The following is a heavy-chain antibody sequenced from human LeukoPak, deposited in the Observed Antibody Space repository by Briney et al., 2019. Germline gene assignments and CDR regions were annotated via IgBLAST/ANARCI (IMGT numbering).Heavy chain of an antibody. V-gene: IGHV3-73*01. J-gene: IGHJ3*02. Sequence: GGSLRLSCAASGFTFSGSAMHWVRQASGKGLEWVGRIRSKANSYATAYAASVKGRFTISRDDSKNTAYLQMNSLKTEDTAVYYCTRPEPQGYCSSTSCSDAFDIWGQGTMVTVSS. CDR2: IRSKANSYAT. D-gene: IGHD2-2*01. CDR1: GFTFSGSA. CDR3: TRPEPQGYCSSTSCSDAFDI.